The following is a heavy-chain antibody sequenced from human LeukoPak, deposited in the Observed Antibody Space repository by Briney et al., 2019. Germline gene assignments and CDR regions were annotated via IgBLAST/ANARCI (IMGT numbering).Heavy chain of an antibody. CDR2: ISAYNGNR. V-gene: IGHV1-18*04. CDR1: GYTFTNYG. J-gene: IGHJ4*02. CDR3: ARDPGFSFVPTSSDDY. D-gene: IGHD5-12*01. Sequence: ASVTVSYKASGYTFTNYGISWVGQAPGQGREGMGWISAYNGNRNYTQKLQGRVTINTDTSTSTAYMELRSLRSDDTAVYYCARDPGFSFVPTSSDDYWGQGTLVTVSS.